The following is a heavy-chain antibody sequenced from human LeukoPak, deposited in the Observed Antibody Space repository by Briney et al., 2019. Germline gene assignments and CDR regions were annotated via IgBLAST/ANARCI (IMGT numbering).Heavy chain of an antibody. D-gene: IGHD3-10*01. J-gene: IGHJ4*02. CDR3: AKDEKFYYGSGAPKFDY. V-gene: IGHV3-23*01. CDR1: GFTFSSYA. CDR2: ISGSGGNT. Sequence: LTGGSLRLSCVASGFTFSSYAMNWVRQAPGKGLGWVSGISGSGGNTYCADSVKGRFAISRDNFKNTLYLQMNSLRAEDTAVYYCAKDEKFYYGSGAPKFDYWGQGTLVTVSS.